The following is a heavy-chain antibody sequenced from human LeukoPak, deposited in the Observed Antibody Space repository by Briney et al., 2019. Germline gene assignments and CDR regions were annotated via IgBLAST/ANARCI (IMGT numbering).Heavy chain of an antibody. Sequence: SETLSLTCAVYGGSLGGLYWSWIRQSPGKGLEWIGEIDKSGITKYNPSLKSRVTMSVDTCKTQFTLRLSSVTAADTAVYYCARSDDYGDPYGPDYWDQGALVTVSS. D-gene: IGHD4-17*01. CDR3: ARSDDYGDPYGPDY. J-gene: IGHJ4*02. V-gene: IGHV4-34*01. CDR1: GGSLGGLY. CDR2: IDKSGIT.